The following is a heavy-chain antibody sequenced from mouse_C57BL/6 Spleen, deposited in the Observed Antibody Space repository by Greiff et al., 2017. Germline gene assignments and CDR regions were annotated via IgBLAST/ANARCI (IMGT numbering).Heavy chain of an antibody. CDR3: ARGITTVVGEDWYFDV. CDR1: GISITTGNYR. D-gene: IGHD1-1*01. V-gene: IGHV3-5*01. J-gene: IGHJ1*03. Sequence: EVMLVESGPGLVKPSQTVFLTCTVTGISITTGNYRWSWIRQFPGNKLEWIGYIYYSGTITYNPSLTSRTTITRDTPKNQFFLEMNSLTAEDTATYYCARGITTVVGEDWYFDVWGTGTTVTVSS. CDR2: IYYSGTI.